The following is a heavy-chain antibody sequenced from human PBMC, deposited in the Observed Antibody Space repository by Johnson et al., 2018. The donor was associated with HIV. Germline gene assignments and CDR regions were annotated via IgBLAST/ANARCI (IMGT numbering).Heavy chain of an antibody. J-gene: IGHJ3*02. CDR1: GFTFSSYW. V-gene: IGHV3-7*01. CDR3: ASLGLDLLVKAPLSVVFDAFDI. D-gene: IGHD3-16*01. CDR2: IKQDGSEN. Sequence: VQLVESGGGLVQPGGSLRLSCAASGFTFSSYWMSWVRQAPGKGLEWVANIKQDGSENYYVDSVKGRFTISRDNAKNSLYLQMNSLRAEDTAVYYCASLGLDLLVKAPLSVVFDAFDIWGQGTMVTVSS.